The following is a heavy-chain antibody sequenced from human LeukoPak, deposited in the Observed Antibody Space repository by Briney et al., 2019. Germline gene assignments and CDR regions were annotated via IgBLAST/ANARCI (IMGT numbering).Heavy chain of an antibody. J-gene: IGHJ4*02. D-gene: IGHD2-2*02. V-gene: IGHV3-21*01. CDR2: ISSSSSYI. CDR1: GFTSSSYS. Sequence: GGSLRLSCAASGFTSSSYSMNWVRQAPGKGLEWVSSISSSSSYIYYADSVKGRFTISRDNAKNSLYLQMNSLRAEDTAVYYCARLYCSSTSCYIGASYDYWGQGTLVTVSS. CDR3: ARLYCSSTSCYIGASYDY.